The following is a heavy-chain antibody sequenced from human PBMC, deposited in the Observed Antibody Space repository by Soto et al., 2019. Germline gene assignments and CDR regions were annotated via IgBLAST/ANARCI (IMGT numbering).Heavy chain of an antibody. D-gene: IGHD3-10*01. V-gene: IGHV3-15*01. J-gene: IGHJ6*02. CDR1: GFTFSNAW. Sequence: GGALRLSCAASGFTFSNAWMSWVRQAPGKGLEWVGRIKSKTDGGTTDYAAPVKGRFTISRDDSKNTLYLQMNSLKTEDTAVYYCTTDAYYSDYYYYGMDVWGQGTTVTVSS. CDR3: TTDAYYSDYYYYGMDV. CDR2: IKSKTDGGTT.